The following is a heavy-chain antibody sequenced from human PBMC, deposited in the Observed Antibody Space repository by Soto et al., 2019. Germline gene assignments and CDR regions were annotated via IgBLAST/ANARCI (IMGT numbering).Heavy chain of an antibody. CDR2: GSYSGTT. J-gene: IGHJ4*02. Sequence: PSETLSLTCTVSGVSVSSGSFYWAWIRQPPGKGLEWIGFGSYSGTTNYKPSLKSRVTISVDTSRSQISLKVSSLTAADTAVYYCDRGETVTQFDYWGRGTLVTVSS. D-gene: IGHD4-17*01. CDR3: DRGETVTQFDY. V-gene: IGHV4-61*01. CDR1: GVSVSSGSFY.